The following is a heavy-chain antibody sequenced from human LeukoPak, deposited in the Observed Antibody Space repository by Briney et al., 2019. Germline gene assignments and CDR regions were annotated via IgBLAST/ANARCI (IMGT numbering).Heavy chain of an antibody. CDR1: GYSFTSYW. V-gene: IGHV5-51*01. CDR2: IYPGDSDT. CDR3: ARSASTVTTFDY. D-gene: IGHD4-17*01. J-gene: IGHJ4*02. Sequence: GESLKISCKGSGYSFTSYWIAWVRQMPGKGLEWMGIIYPGDSDTRYGPSFQGQVTISADKSITTAYLQWSSLKASDTAMYYCARSASTVTTFDYWGQGTLVTVSS.